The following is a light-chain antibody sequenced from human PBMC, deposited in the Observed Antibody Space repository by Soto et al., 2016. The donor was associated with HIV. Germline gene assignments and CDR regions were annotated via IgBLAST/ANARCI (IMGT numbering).Light chain of an antibody. V-gene: IGKV2D-29*01. CDR3: MQSLQTYS. CDR2: EVS. CDR1: QSLLHSDGKTY. J-gene: IGKJ2*03. Sequence: DIVMTQTPLSLSVTPGQPASISCRSDQSLLHSDGKTYLSWYLQKTGQPPHLLIYEVSKRFSGVPNRFSGSGSGTDFTLEISRVEAEDIGVYYCMQSLQTYSFGQGTKLEIK.